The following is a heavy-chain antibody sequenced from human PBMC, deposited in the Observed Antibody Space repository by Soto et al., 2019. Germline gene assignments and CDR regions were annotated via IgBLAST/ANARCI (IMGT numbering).Heavy chain of an antibody. Sequence: QVQLVQSGAEVKKPGASVKVSCKASGYTFTSYGISWVRQAPGQGLEWMGWISAYNGNTNYAQKLQGRVTMTTDTSTSKAYMELRSMRSDDTAVYYCASNYVYYYGSGNTNYYGMDVWGQGTTVTVSS. CDR3: ASNYVYYYGSGNTNYYGMDV. CDR1: GYTFTSYG. D-gene: IGHD3-10*01. V-gene: IGHV1-18*01. J-gene: IGHJ6*02. CDR2: ISAYNGNT.